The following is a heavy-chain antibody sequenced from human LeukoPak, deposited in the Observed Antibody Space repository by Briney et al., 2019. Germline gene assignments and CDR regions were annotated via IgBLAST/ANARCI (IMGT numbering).Heavy chain of an antibody. J-gene: IGHJ3*02. CDR1: RGSIRSYY. V-gene: IGHV4-59*01. CDR3: ARHPEYSYGSAHAFDI. CDR2: IYYSGST. D-gene: IGHD5-18*01. Sequence: SETLSLTCTVPRGSIRSYYRSGIRQPPGEGLEWIGYIYYSGSTNYNPSIKCGVTISVDSSKNQFSVKLSSVTAADTAVYYCARHPEYSYGSAHAFDIWGQGTMVTVSS.